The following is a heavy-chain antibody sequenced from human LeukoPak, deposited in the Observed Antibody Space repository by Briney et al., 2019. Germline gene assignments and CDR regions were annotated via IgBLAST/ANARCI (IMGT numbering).Heavy chain of an antibody. CDR3: AKDPGYCSSTSCYPLFGY. CDR2: IRYDGSNE. J-gene: IGHJ4*02. Sequence: GGSLRLSCAASGFTFSSYGMHWVRQAPGKGLEWVAFIRYDGSNEYYADSVKGRFTISRDNSKNTLYLQMNSLRAEDTAVYYCAKDPGYCSSTSCYPLFGYWGQGTLVTVSS. CDR1: GFTFSSYG. D-gene: IGHD2-2*01. V-gene: IGHV3-30*02.